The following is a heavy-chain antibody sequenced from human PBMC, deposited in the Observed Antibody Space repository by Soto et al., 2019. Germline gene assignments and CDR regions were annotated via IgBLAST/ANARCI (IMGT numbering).Heavy chain of an antibody. V-gene: IGHV1-3*01. CDR1: GFSLNTYV. J-gene: IGHJ4*02. CDR2: VNAASGNT. Sequence: QVHLVQSGAEARKPGASVNVSCMASGFSLNTYVVHWVRQAPGQGLEWMGWVNAASGNTQTSQKFQGRLTLTRDTSENTAYLELSSLRTEDTAVYFCARRPLLESDFDYWGQGTLVAVSS. CDR3: ARRPLLESDFDY.